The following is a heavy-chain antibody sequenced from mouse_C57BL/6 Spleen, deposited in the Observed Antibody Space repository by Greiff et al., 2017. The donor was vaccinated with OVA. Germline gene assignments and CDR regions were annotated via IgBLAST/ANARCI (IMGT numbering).Heavy chain of an antibody. Sequence: EVKLVESGGGLVKPGGSLKLSCAASGFTFSSYAMSWVRQTPEKRLEWVATISDGGSYTYYPDNVKGRFTISRDNAKNNLYLQMSHLKSEDTAMYYCARERDRGYSPFAYWGQGTLVTVSA. D-gene: IGHD2-3*01. CDR3: ARERDRGYSPFAY. CDR1: GFTFSSYA. CDR2: ISDGGSYT. V-gene: IGHV5-4*01. J-gene: IGHJ3*01.